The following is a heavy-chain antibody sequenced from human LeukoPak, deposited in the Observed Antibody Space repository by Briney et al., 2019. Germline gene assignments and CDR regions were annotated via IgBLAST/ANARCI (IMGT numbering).Heavy chain of an antibody. V-gene: IGHV1-46*01. D-gene: IGHD2-15*01. J-gene: IGHJ5*02. CDR1: GYTFTSYY. CDR2: INPSGGST. CDR3: ARDIVVVVAATPYMNHEWFDP. Sequence: ASVKVSCKASGYTFTSYYMHWVRQAPGQGLEWMGIINPSGGSTSYAQKFQGRVTMTRDMSTSTVYMELSSLRSEDTAVYYCARDIVVVVAATPYMNHEWFDPWGQGTLVTVSS.